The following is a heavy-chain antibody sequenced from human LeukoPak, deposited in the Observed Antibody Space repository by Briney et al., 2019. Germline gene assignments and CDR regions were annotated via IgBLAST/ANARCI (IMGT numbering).Heavy chain of an antibody. Sequence: GRSLRLSCAASRFTFSTYGMHWVRQAPGKGLEWVAVISYDGSNKYYADSVKGRFTISRDNSKNTLYLQMNSLRAEDTAVYYCARVDLGELSFDYWGQGTLVTVSS. V-gene: IGHV3-30*03. D-gene: IGHD3-16*02. CDR2: ISYDGSNK. CDR1: RFTFSTYG. J-gene: IGHJ4*02. CDR3: ARVDLGELSFDY.